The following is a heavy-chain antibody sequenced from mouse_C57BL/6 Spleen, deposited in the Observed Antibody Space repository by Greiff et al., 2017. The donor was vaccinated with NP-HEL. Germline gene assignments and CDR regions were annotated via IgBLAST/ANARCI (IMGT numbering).Heavy chain of an antibody. V-gene: IGHV1-69*01. CDR3: AREGYDGGGYYAMDY. Sequence: VQLQQPGAELVMPGASVKLSCKASGYTFTSYWMHWVKQRPGQGLEWIGEIDPSDSYTNYNQKFKGKSTLTVDKSSRTAYMPLSSLTSEDSAGYCCAREGYDGGGYYAMDYWGQGTSVTVSS. CDR1: GYTFTSYW. J-gene: IGHJ4*01. D-gene: IGHD2-14*01. CDR2: IDPSDSYT.